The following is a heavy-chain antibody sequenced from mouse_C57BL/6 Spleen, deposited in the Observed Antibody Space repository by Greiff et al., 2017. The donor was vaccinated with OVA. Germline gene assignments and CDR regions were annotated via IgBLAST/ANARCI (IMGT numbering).Heavy chain of an antibody. CDR3: ARSSRSYAAY. Sequence: VKLQESGAELARPGASVKMSCKASGYTFTSYTMHWVKQRPGQGLEWIGYINPSSGYTKYNQKFKDKATLTADKSSSTAYMQLSSLTSEDSAAYYCARSSRSYAAYWGQGTTLTVSS. CDR2: INPSSGYT. V-gene: IGHV1-4*01. D-gene: IGHD6-1*01. J-gene: IGHJ2*01. CDR1: GYTFTSYT.